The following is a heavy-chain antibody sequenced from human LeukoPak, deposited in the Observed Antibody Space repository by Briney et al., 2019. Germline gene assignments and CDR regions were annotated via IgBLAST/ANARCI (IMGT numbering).Heavy chain of an antibody. CDR3: ASAYVWDNWFDP. Sequence: SSEALSLTCTVSGGSISNNNYYWGWIRQPPGKGLEWIGSIYYSGSTNYNPSLKSRVTISVDTSKNQFSLKLSSVTAADTAVYYCASAYVWDNWFDPWGQGTLVTVSS. CDR2: IYYSGST. J-gene: IGHJ5*02. V-gene: IGHV4-39*07. D-gene: IGHD3-16*01. CDR1: GGSISNNNYY.